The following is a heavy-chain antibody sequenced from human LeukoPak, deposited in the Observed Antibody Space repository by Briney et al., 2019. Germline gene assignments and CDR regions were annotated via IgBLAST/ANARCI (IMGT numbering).Heavy chain of an antibody. CDR1: GGTFSSYA. D-gene: IGHD2-15*01. Sequence: SVKVSCKASGGTFSSYAISWVRQAPRQGLEWMGGIIPIFGTANYAQKFQCRVTITTDESTSTAYMELCSLRSEDTAVYYCARDGVRRYCSGGSCYLSLDYWGQGTLVTVSS. CDR2: IIPIFGTA. J-gene: IGHJ4*02. CDR3: ARDGVRRYCSGGSCYLSLDY. V-gene: IGHV1-69*05.